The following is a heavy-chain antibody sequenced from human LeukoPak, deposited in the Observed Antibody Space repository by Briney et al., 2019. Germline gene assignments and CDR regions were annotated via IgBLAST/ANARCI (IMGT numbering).Heavy chain of an antibody. CDR1: GYTFTGYY. Sequence: ASVKVSCKASGYTFTGYYMHWVRQAPGQGLEWMEWINPNSGGTNYAQKFQGRVTMTRDTSISTAYMELSRLRSDDTAVYYCATARVVVVAATYYYYGMDVWGQGTTVTVSS. CDR2: INPNSGGT. J-gene: IGHJ6*02. CDR3: ATARVVVVAATYYYYGMDV. V-gene: IGHV1-2*02. D-gene: IGHD2-15*01.